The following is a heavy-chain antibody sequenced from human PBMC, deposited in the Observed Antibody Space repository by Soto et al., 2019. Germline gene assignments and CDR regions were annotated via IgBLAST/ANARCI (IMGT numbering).Heavy chain of an antibody. V-gene: IGHV3-9*01. Sequence: EVHLVESGGGLVQPGRSLRLSCAASGFRFDDYGMHWVRQAPGKGLEWVSGISWDSGSIGYADSVRGRFTISRDTAKNSLYLQMISLRAEDTALYYCVKDIEENQLLYDAFDIWGQGTMVTVSS. D-gene: IGHD2-2*01. CDR2: ISWDSGSI. J-gene: IGHJ3*02. CDR3: VKDIEENQLLYDAFDI. CDR1: GFRFDDYG.